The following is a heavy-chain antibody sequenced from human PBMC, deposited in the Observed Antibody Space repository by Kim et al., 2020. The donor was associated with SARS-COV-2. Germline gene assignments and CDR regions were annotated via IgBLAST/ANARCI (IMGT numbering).Heavy chain of an antibody. V-gene: IGHV4-39*01. Sequence: SETLSLTCTVSGGYISSSSYYWGWIRQPPGKGLDWIALIYYTGTSFFNPSLKSRVTISVDTSRNQFSLKLSSVTAADTAIYYCATTLGYTSGWFDYWGRGTLVTVSS. D-gene: IGHD6-19*01. CDR2: IYYTGTS. J-gene: IGHJ4*02. CDR1: GGYISSSSYY. CDR3: ATTLGYTSGWFDY.